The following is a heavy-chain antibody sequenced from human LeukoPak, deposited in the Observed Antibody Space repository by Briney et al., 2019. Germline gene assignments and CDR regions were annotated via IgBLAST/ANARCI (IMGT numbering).Heavy chain of an antibody. J-gene: IGHJ4*02. CDR2: ISDSGRST. D-gene: IGHD2-15*01. CDR1: GITLSNYG. CDR3: AKRGVVIRVILVGFHKEAYYFDS. V-gene: IGHV3-23*01. Sequence: PEGSLRLSCVVSGITLSNYGMSWVRQAPGKGLEWVAGISDSGRSTNYANSVKGRFTISRDNPKNTLYLQMNSLRAEDTAVYFCAKRGVVIRVILVGFHKEAYYFDSWGQGALVTVSS.